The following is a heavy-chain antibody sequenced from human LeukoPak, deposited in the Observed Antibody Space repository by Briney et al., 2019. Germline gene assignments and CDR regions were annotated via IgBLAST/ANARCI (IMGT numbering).Heavy chain of an antibody. CDR2: IYPGDSDT. CDR3: ARRVYNWNDDPAFDI. D-gene: IGHD1-20*01. Sequence: KFGESLKISCKGSGYSFSSYWIAWVRQMPGKGLEWMGIIYPGDSDTRYSPSFQGQVTISADKSISTAYLQWNSLKASDSALYYCARRVYNWNDDPAFDIWGQGTLLTVSS. V-gene: IGHV5-51*01. J-gene: IGHJ3*02. CDR1: GYSFSSYW.